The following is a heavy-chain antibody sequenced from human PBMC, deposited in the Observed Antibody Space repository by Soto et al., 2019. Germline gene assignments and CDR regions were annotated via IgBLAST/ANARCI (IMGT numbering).Heavy chain of an antibody. D-gene: IGHD6-19*01. CDR2: MIAYSFNT. V-gene: IGHV1-18*01. CDR1: GYTFTSYG. J-gene: IGHJ4*02. Sequence: ASGKVSCKASGYTFTSYGISWVRQAPVQVLELSVWMIAYSFNTNYSQKLQGRLTSTRDRCTSTSYMERRSLRSEDTAVYYCARDYALNSYRSGRYDYWGQGTLVTVSS. CDR3: ARDYALNSYRSGRYDY.